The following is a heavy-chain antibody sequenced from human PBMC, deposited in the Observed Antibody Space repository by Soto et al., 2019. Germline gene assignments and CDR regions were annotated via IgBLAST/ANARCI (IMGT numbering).Heavy chain of an antibody. J-gene: IGHJ5*02. CDR2: IIPIFGTA. CDR1: GGTLSSYA. D-gene: IGHD2-2*01. Sequence: ASVKVSCKASGGTLSSYAISWVRQAPGQGLEWMGGIIPIFGTANYAQKFQGRVTITADESTSTAYMELSSLGSEDTAVYYCARDKSPAAIGYWFDPWGQGTLVTVSS. V-gene: IGHV1-69*13. CDR3: ARDKSPAAIGYWFDP.